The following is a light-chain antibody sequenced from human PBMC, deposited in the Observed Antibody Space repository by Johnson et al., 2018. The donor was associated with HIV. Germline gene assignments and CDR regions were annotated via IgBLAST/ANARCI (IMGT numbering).Light chain of an antibody. CDR3: GTWDVSLGVV. J-gene: IGLJ1*01. V-gene: IGLV1-51*02. Sequence: QSVLTQPPSVSAAPGQKVTISCSGSSSNIGNNYVSWYQQLPGTAPKLLIYENNKRPSGIPDRFSGSKSGTSATLGITALQTGDEADYDCGTWDVSLGVVFGTGTKVTVL. CDR1: SSNIGNNY. CDR2: ENN.